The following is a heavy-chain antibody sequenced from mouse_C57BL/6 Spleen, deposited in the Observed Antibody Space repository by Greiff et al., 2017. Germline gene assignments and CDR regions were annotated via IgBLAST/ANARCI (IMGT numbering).Heavy chain of an antibody. CDR2: INYDGSST. J-gene: IGHJ2*01. Sequence: EVKLMESEGGLVQPGSSMKLSCTASGFTFSDYYMAWVRQVPKKGLEWVANINYDGSSTYYLDSLTSRFIISRDNAKNILYLQMSSLKSEDTATYYCARDVYYFDYWGQGTTLTVSS. V-gene: IGHV5-16*01. CDR1: GFTFSDYY. CDR3: ARDVYYFDY.